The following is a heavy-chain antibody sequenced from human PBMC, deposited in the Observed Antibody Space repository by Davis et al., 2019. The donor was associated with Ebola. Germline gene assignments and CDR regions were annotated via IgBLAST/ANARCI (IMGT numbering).Heavy chain of an antibody. CDR3: ARDESTVTTSWFDP. D-gene: IGHD4-11*01. J-gene: IGHJ5*02. CDR1: GFTFSGYW. CDR2: IKQDGSEK. V-gene: IGHV3-7*01. Sequence: GESLKISCAASGFTFSGYWMSWVRQAPGKGLEWVANIKQDGSEKYYVDSVKGRFTISRDNAKNSLYLQMNSLRAEDTAVYYCARDESTVTTSWFDPWGQGTLVTVSS.